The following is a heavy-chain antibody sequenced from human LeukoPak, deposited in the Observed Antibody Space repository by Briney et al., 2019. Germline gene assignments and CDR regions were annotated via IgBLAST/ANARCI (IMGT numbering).Heavy chain of an antibody. CDR2: IYYSGST. CDR1: GGSISSYY. J-gene: IGHJ4*02. Sequence: PSETLSLTCTVSGGSISSYYWSWIRQPPGKGLEWIGYIYYSGSTNYNPSLKTRVTISVDTSKNQLSLKMSSVTAADTAVYYCARAPTRDSSARYNFDYWGQGTLVTVSS. V-gene: IGHV4-59*01. CDR3: ARAPTRDSSARYNFDY. D-gene: IGHD3-22*01.